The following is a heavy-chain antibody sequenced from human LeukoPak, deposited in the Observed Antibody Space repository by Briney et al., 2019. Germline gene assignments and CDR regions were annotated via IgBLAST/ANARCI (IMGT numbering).Heavy chain of an antibody. J-gene: IGHJ4*02. D-gene: IGHD3-9*01. CDR1: GGSISSYY. Sequence: SETLSLTCTVSGGSISSYYWSWIRRPPGTGLEWIGYIYYSGSTNYNPSLKSRVTISVDTSKNQFSLKLSSVTAADTAVYYCAGSPYYFDWFQKWGQGTLVTVSS. CDR2: IYYSGST. V-gene: IGHV4-59*08. CDR3: AGSPYYFDWFQK.